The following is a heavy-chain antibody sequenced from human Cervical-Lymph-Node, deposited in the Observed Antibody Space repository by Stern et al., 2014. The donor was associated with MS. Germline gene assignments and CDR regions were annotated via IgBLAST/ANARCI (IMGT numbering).Heavy chain of an antibody. D-gene: IGHD2-15*01. Sequence: QDQLVQSGAEVKRPGSSVKVSCKASGGTFNNLVISWVRKARGQGLEWMGGIIPMFGPANYARKFQARVTITADKSTSTVHMVLTNLSYEDTAIYYCSNRDMGYVYGRHDYWGQGTLVTVS. J-gene: IGHJ4*02. CDR3: SNRDMGYVYGRHDY. V-gene: IGHV1-69*14. CDR1: GGTFNNLV. CDR2: IIPMFGPA.